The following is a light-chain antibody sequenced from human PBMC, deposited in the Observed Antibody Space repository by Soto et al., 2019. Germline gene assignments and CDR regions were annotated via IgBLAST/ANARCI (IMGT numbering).Light chain of an antibody. Sequence: QSALTQPASVSGSPGQSITISCTGTSSDIGASNYSSWYQQHPGQAPKLRISDFNNRPSGISDRFSGSKSGNTASLTISGLQAEDEADYYCYSWNSNSDTHYVFGTGTKLTVL. CDR3: YSWNSNSDTHYV. CDR2: DFN. J-gene: IGLJ1*01. CDR1: SSDIGASNY. V-gene: IGLV2-14*03.